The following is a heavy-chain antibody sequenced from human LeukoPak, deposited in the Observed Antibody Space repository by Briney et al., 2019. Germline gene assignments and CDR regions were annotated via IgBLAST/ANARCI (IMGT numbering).Heavy chain of an antibody. V-gene: IGHV4-34*01. D-gene: IGHD3-10*01. CDR1: GGSFSGYY. CDR2: INHSGST. CDR3: ARGSLTLLWFGELLANGMDV. J-gene: IGHJ6*02. Sequence: SETLSLTCAVYGGSFSGYYWSWLRQPPGKGLEWIGEINHSGSTNYNPSLKSRVTISVDTSKNQFSLKLSSVTAADTAVYYCARGSLTLLWFGELLANGMDVWGQGTTVTVPS.